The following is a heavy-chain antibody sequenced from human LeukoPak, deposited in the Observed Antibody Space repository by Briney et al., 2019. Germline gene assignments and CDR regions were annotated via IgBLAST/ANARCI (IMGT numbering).Heavy chain of an antibody. V-gene: IGHV5-51*01. CDR2: IYPGDSDT. J-gene: IGHJ1*01. D-gene: IGHD6-6*01. CDR3: ARSNSSSAEHFQN. Sequence: PGESLKISCKGSGYSFTNYWIGWVRQMPGKGLEWMGVIYPGDSDTIYSPSFQGQVTISADKSISTAYLRWTSLKASDTAMYYCARSNSSSAEHFQNWGQGTMVTLSS. CDR1: GYSFTNYW.